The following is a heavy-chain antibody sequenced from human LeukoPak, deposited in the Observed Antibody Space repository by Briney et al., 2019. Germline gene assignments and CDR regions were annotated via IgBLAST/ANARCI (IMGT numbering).Heavy chain of an antibody. CDR2: ISGTSSYI. D-gene: IGHD2-15*01. Sequence: GGSLRLSCAGSGFTFSSFTMNWVRQAPGKGLEWVSSISGTSSYIYYADSVKGRFTISRDNAKNSLFLQMNSLRAEDTAVYYCATPGGLDYWGQGTLVIVSS. CDR1: GFTFSSFT. V-gene: IGHV3-21*01. CDR3: ATPGGLDY. J-gene: IGHJ4*02.